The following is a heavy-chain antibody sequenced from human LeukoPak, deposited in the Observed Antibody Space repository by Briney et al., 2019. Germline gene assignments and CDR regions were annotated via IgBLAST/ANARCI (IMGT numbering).Heavy chain of an antibody. D-gene: IGHD3-9*01. CDR2: ISYSGNT. CDR3: ARDPSRDWAPYAVDV. Sequence: PSETLSLTCTASGGSISNYYWTWIRQSPGKGLEWIGYISYSGNTNYNPSLKSRITISSDPSRNQFSLRLSSVTAADTVVYYCARDPSRDWAPYAVDVWGPGATVIVSS. CDR1: GGSISNYY. V-gene: IGHV4-59*12. J-gene: IGHJ6*02.